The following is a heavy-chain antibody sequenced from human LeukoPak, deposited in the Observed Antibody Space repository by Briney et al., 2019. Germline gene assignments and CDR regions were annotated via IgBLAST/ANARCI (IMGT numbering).Heavy chain of an antibody. CDR2: ICGGGKT. CDR3: ARVPGFGDYFEFDI. Sequence: HPGRSLRLSCVASGFNVRSYCMSWVRQAPGKGLEWVSVICGGGKTDYGDSVKGRFALSRDNSENTLYLQMNSLRTEDTAFYYCARVPGFGDYFEFDIWGQGTMVTVSS. J-gene: IGHJ3*02. D-gene: IGHD3-10*01. CDR1: GFNVRSYC. V-gene: IGHV3-66*02.